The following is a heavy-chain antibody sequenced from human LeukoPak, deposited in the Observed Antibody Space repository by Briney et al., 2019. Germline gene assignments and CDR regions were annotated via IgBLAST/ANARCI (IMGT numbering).Heavy chain of an antibody. J-gene: IGHJ4*02. CDR1: GFTFSSYA. D-gene: IGHD6-19*01. CDR3: AKDHSVAGPPFDY. V-gene: IGHV3-23*01. Sequence: GGSLRLSCAASGFTFSSYAMSWVRQAPGKGLEWISAISGSGGSTYYADSVKGRFTISRDNSKNTLYLQVNSLRAEDTAVYYCAKDHSVAGPPFDYWGQGTLVTVSS. CDR2: ISGSGGST.